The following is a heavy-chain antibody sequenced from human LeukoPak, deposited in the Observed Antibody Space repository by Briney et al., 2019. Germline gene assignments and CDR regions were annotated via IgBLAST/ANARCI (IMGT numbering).Heavy chain of an antibody. CDR2: ISSSGSTI. D-gene: IGHD3-22*01. V-gene: IGHV3-11*04. Sequence: ISSSGSTIYYADSVKGRFTISRDNAKNSLYLQMNSLRAEDTAVYYCARRYYYDSSGYSTYFDYWGQGTLVTVSS. CDR3: ARRYYYDSSGYSTYFDY. J-gene: IGHJ4*02.